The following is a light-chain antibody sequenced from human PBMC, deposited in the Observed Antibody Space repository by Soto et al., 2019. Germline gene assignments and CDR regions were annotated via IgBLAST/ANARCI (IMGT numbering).Light chain of an antibody. CDR1: LSVSSD. V-gene: IGKV3-15*01. CDR3: QQYNNWPLT. CDR2: RAF. J-gene: IGKJ4*01. Sequence: EIVMTQSPATLSLSQGKRATLSCRASLSVSSDLAWYRQKPGQAPRLLIYRAFTRATGIPARFSGSGFGTDFTLTISSLQSEDFAVYYCQQYNNWPLTFGGGTKVDI.